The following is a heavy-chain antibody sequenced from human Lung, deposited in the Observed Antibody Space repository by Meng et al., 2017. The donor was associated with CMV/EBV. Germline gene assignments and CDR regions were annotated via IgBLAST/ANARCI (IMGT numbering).Heavy chain of an antibody. V-gene: IGHV3-33*06. CDR1: GFTFSTYG. CDR3: VKVDDFWSGYYGSYDYAMDV. D-gene: IGHD3-3*01. Sequence: GGSXRLXCAASGFTFSTYGMHWVRQAPGKGLEWVALIWYDGSKKWYADSVKGRFTISRDNSKNTLYLQMNSLRAEDTAVYYCVKVDDFWSGYYGSYDYAMDVWXQGTTVTVSS. J-gene: IGHJ6*01. CDR2: IWYDGSKK.